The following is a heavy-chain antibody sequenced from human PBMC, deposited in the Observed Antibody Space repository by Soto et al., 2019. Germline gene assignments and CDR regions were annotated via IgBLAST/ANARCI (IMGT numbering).Heavy chain of an antibody. Sequence: SETLSLTCTVSGGSVSSGSYYWSWIQQPPGKGLEWIGYIYYSGSTNYNPSLKSRVTISVDTSKNQFSLKLSSVTAADTAVYYCARDSKQQLVRGNYYYGMDVWGQGTTVTVS. V-gene: IGHV4-61*01. CDR3: ARDSKQQLVRGNYYYGMDV. CDR1: GGSVSSGSYY. CDR2: IYYSGST. J-gene: IGHJ6*02. D-gene: IGHD6-13*01.